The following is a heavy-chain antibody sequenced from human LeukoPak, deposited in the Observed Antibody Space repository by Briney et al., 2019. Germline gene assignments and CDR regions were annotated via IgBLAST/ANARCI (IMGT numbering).Heavy chain of an antibody. J-gene: IGHJ3*02. D-gene: IGHD6-19*01. Sequence: ASVKVSCKASGGTFSSYAISWVRQAPGQGLEWMGGIIPIFGTANYAQKFQGRVTITTDESTSTAYMELSSLRSEDTAVYYCAWGVVSKRIAVAVIDAFDIWGQGTMVTVSS. CDR1: GGTFSSYA. V-gene: IGHV1-69*05. CDR3: AWGVVSKRIAVAVIDAFDI. CDR2: IIPIFGTA.